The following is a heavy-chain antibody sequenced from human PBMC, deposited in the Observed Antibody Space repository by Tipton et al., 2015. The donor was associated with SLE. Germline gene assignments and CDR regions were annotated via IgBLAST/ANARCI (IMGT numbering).Heavy chain of an antibody. CDR3: ARADYGYWYFDL. V-gene: IGHV3-66*02. CDR2: IYSGGST. D-gene: IGHD3-16*01. CDR1: GFTVSSNY. Sequence: GSLRLSCAASGFTVSSNYMSWVRQAPGKGLEWVSVIYSGGSTYYADSVKGRFTISRDNSKNTLYLQMNSLRAEDTAVYYCARADYGYWYFDLWGRGTLVTVSS. J-gene: IGHJ2*01.